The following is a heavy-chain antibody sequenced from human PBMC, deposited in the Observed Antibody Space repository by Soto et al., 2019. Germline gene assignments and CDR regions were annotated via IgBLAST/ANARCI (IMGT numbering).Heavy chain of an antibody. CDR1: GLTFSRVS. CDR3: AIVAY. V-gene: IGHV3-21*04. CDR2: ISSASSET. J-gene: IGHJ4*02. Sequence: XGYLRLSCGASGLTFSRVSMNWVRQVPGNRLEWVASISSASSETWYADSVNGRFIISRDNAQNSLFLQMNTLRPEDSAIYYRAIVAYWGPRTQVTVSS.